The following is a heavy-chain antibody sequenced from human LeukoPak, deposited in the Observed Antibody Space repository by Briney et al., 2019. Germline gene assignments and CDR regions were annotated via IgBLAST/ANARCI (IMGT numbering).Heavy chain of an antibody. CDR1: GFTFSDSA. CDR2: IVVGSGST. CDR3: AADPAPTDPYMWVDP. V-gene: IGHV1-58*01. J-gene: IGHJ5*02. Sequence: SVKVSCKASGFTFSDSAVQWVRQARGQSPEWIGYIVVGSGSTVYAQKFQQRVTMTRDLSTYTAYMELSSLRSEDTAVYYCAADPAPTDPYMWVDPWGQGTQVIVSS. D-gene: IGHD2-21*02.